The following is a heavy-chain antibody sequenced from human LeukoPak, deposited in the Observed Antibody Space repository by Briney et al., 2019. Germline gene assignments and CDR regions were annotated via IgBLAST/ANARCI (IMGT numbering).Heavy chain of an antibody. CDR2: IIGSGGTT. CDR3: ANGVSTYYDILD. CDR1: GFTFSSYA. D-gene: IGHD3-9*01. J-gene: IGHJ3*01. Sequence: GGSLRLSCAASGFTFSSYALSWVRQAPGKGLEWVSAIIGSGGTTYYADSVKGRFTISRDNSKKTLYLQMNSLRAEDTAVYYCANGVSTYYDILDCGQGTMVTVSS. V-gene: IGHV3-23*01.